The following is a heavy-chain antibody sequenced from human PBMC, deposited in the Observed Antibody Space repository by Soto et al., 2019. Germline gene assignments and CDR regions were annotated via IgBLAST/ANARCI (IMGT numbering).Heavy chain of an antibody. Sequence: QVQLVQSGAEVKKPGASVKVSCKASGYTFTSYGISWVRQAPGQGLEWMGWISAYNGNTNYAQKLEGRVTMTTDTSTSTAYMELRSLRSDDTAVYYCARLRPDYYDSSGYGLGDYWGQGTLVTVSS. CDR1: GYTFTSYG. CDR3: ARLRPDYYDSSGYGLGDY. CDR2: ISAYNGNT. V-gene: IGHV1-18*01. D-gene: IGHD3-22*01. J-gene: IGHJ4*02.